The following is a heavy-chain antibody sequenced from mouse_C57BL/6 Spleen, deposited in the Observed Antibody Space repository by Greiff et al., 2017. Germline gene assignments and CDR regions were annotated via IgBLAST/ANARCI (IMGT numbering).Heavy chain of an antibody. V-gene: IGHV1-61*01. Sequence: QVQLQQPGAELVRPGSSVKLSCKASGYTFTSYWMDWVKQRPGQGLEWIGNIYPSDSETHYNQKFKDKATLTVDKSSSTAYMQLSSLTSEDSAVYYCARWDYGSSYAAWCAYWGQGTLVTVSA. CDR2: IYPSDSET. J-gene: IGHJ3*01. D-gene: IGHD1-1*01. CDR3: ARWDYGSSYAAWCAY. CDR1: GYTFTSYW.